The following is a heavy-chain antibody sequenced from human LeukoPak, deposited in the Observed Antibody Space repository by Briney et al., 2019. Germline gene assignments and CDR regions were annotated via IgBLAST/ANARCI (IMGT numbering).Heavy chain of an antibody. CDR1: GFTFNNYA. D-gene: IGHD5-24*01. V-gene: IGHV3-23*01. J-gene: IGHJ5*02. Sequence: PGGSLRVSCAASGFTFNNYALSWVPQAPGKGLEWVSAISDSGGSTYYADSVKGRFTISRDNSQNTLYLQMNSLRAEDTAVYYCAKGDGYNYDNWFDPWGQGTLVTVS. CDR2: ISDSGGST. CDR3: AKGDGYNYDNWFDP.